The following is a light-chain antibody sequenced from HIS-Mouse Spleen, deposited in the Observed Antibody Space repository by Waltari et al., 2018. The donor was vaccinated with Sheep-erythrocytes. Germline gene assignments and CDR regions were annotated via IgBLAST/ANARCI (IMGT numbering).Light chain of an antibody. V-gene: IGKV1-39*01. CDR2: AAS. CDR3: QQSYSTPPLT. Sequence: DIQMTQSPSSLSPSVGHRVTITCRASPSISSYLHWYQQKPGKAPKLLIYAASSLQSGVPSRFSGSGSGTDFTLTISSLQPEDFATYYCQQSYSTPPLTFGGGTKVEIK. J-gene: IGKJ4*01. CDR1: PSISSY.